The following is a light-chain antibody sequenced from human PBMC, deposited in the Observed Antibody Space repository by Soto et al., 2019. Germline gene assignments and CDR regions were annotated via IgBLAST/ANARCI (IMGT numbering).Light chain of an antibody. J-gene: IGKJ1*01. CDR3: MKATQFSWT. CDR2: KIS. V-gene: IGKV2-24*01. Sequence: DIVITHTPLSSPVTLVHPASISFRSSEILVHSDGNTYLSWLHQRPGQPPRLLIYKISKRRPGVPERISGSGAGTEFTLKISRVEAEDVGIYYCMKATQFSWTFGQGTKVAIK. CDR1: EILVHSDGNTY.